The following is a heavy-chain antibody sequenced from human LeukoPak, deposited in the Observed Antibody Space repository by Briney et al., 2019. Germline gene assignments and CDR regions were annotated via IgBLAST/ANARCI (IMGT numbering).Heavy chain of an antibody. V-gene: IGHV3-30*04. CDR1: GFTFSSYA. CDR2: ISYDGSNK. CDR3: ARDGVPPAAGAFDI. Sequence: PGGSLRLSCAASGFTFSSYAMHWVRQAPGKGLEWVAVISYDGSNKYYADSVKGRFTISRDNSKNTLYLQMNSLRAEDTAVYYCARDGVPPAAGAFDIWGQGTMVTVSS. D-gene: IGHD6-13*01. J-gene: IGHJ3*02.